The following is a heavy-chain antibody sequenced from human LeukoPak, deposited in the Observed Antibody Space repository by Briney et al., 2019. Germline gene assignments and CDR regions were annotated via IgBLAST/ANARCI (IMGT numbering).Heavy chain of an antibody. Sequence: GGSLRLSCAASGFTFSSYSMNWVRQAPGKGLEWVSSISSSSSYIYYADSVKGRFTISRDNAKNSLYLQMNSLRAEDTAVYYCARDRAYCGGDCYPNDAFDIWGQGTMVTVCS. CDR1: GFTFSSYS. J-gene: IGHJ3*02. CDR2: ISSSSSYI. V-gene: IGHV3-21*01. D-gene: IGHD2-21*02. CDR3: ARDRAYCGGDCYPNDAFDI.